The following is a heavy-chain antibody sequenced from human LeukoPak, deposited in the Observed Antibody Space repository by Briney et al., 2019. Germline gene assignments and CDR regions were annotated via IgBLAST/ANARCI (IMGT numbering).Heavy chain of an antibody. CDR3: VKSPPNLGYCSGGSCHYFDY. D-gene: IGHD2-15*01. J-gene: IGHJ4*02. V-gene: IGHV3-23*01. CDR1: GFTFSSYA. Sequence: PGGSLRLSCVGSGFTFSSYAMSWVRQTPGKGLEWVSVISGTGGTTYYADSVKGRFTISRDNSKNTLYLQMNSLRAEDTAVYYCVKSPPNLGYCSGGSCHYFDYWGQGTLVTVSS. CDR2: ISGTGGTT.